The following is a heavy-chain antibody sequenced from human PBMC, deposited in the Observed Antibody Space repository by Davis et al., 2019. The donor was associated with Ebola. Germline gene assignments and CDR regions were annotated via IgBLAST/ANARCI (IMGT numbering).Heavy chain of an antibody. D-gene: IGHD3-22*01. CDR1: GFTFTAYY. Sequence: AASVKVSCKASGFTFTAYYIHWVRQASGQGLEWVGRISTNSGGTNYAQKFQGRITMTRDTSISTAYMEVTRLRFDDTAVYFCARGGISMMVVPRDYYYGMDVWGQGTTVTVSS. CDR2: ISTNSGGT. V-gene: IGHV1-2*06. CDR3: ARGGISMMVVPRDYYYGMDV. J-gene: IGHJ6*02.